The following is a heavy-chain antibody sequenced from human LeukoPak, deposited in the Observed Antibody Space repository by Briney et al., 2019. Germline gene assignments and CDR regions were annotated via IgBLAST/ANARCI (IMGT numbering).Heavy chain of an antibody. CDR3: ARNSSWPSTY. CDR2: ISGSTI. Sequence: GGSLTHSCAASGFPLITYRMHWVRQAPEKGLEWVSYISGSTIKYADSVKGRFTISRDNAKNSLYLQMNSLRDEDTAVYYCARNSSWPSTYWGHGTLVTVSS. V-gene: IGHV3-48*02. J-gene: IGHJ4*01. CDR1: GFPLITYR. D-gene: IGHD2/OR15-2a*01.